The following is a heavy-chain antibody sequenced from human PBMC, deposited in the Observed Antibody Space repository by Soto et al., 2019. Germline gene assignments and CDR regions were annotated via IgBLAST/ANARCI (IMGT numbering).Heavy chain of an antibody. V-gene: IGHV3-30*18. CDR1: GVSFNIYG. D-gene: IGHD5-18*01. CDR3: AKARIYSYYYYGMDV. J-gene: IGHJ6*02. CDR2: ISYDGSNK. Sequence: AWSMRLSCAASGVSFNIYGMHWVRQAPGKGLEWVAVISYDGSNKYYADSVKGRFTISRDNSKNTLYLQMNSLRAEDTAVYYCAKARIYSYYYYGMDVWGQGTTVTVSS.